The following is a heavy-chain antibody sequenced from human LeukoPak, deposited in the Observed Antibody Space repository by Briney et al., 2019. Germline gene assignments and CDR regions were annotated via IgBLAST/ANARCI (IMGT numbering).Heavy chain of an antibody. D-gene: IGHD3-10*02. Sequence: SETLSLTCTVSGGSISSSSYYWGWIRQPPGTGLEWIGSIYYSGSTYYNPSLKSRVTISVDTSKNQFSLKLSSVTAADTAVYYCASQPRFGELISHGVLYYFDYWGQGTLVTVSS. CDR2: IYYSGST. V-gene: IGHV4-39*07. CDR1: GGSISSSSYY. CDR3: ASQPRFGELISHGVLYYFDY. J-gene: IGHJ4*02.